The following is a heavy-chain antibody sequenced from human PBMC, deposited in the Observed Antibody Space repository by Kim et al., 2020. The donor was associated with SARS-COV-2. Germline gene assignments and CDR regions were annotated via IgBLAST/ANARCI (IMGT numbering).Heavy chain of an antibody. J-gene: IGHJ2*01. D-gene: IGHD4-17*01. CDR2: ISGSGGST. CDR1: GFTFSSYA. Sequence: GGSLRLSCAASGFTFSSYAMSWVRQAPGKGLEWVSAISGSGGSTYYADSVKGRFTISRDNSKNTLYLQMNSLRAEDTAVYYCANYGRPGRWYFDLWGRGTLVTVSS. V-gene: IGHV3-23*01. CDR3: ANYGRPGRWYFDL.